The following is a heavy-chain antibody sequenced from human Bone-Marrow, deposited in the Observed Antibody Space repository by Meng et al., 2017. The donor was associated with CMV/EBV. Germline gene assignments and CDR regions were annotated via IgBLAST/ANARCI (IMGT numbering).Heavy chain of an antibody. CDR1: GFSFSNAW. CDR2: IKRKTEGGTT. D-gene: IGHD2-8*01. V-gene: IGHV3-15*01. CDR3: TTVMGLN. Sequence: GGSLRLSCAASGFSFSNAWMSWVRQAPGKGLEWVGRIKRKTEGGTTDYAAPVKGRFTISRDDSKNTLYLQMNSLKNEDTAVYYRTTVMGLNWGQGTLVTVSS. J-gene: IGHJ4*02.